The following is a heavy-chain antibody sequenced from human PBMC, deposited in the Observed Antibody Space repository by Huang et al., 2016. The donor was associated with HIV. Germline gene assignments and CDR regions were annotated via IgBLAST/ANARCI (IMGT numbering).Heavy chain of an antibody. J-gene: IGHJ5*02. CDR1: GGSFSRHY. V-gene: IGHV4-34*01. D-gene: IGHD3-16*01. Sequence: QVQLQQWGAGLLKPSETLSLTCAVYGGSFSRHYWNWIRQSPGKGLEGIGQINHVGNANYNPSLESRVTMSVDTSKNQFSLKLTSVTGADTAMYYCAREVMISFGGPFDPWGQGTLVTVSS. CDR2: INHVGNA. CDR3: AREVMISFGGPFDP.